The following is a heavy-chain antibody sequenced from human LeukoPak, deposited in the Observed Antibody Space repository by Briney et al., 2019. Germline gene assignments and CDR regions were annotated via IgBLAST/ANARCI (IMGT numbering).Heavy chain of an antibody. D-gene: IGHD3-10*01. CDR1: GFTFSSYA. CDR2: ISYDGSNK. V-gene: IGHV3-30*04. CDR3: ARDGGPLLWFGELWQRGNWFDP. Sequence: GGSLRLSCAASGFTFSSYAMHWVRQAPGKGLEWVAVISYDGSNKYYADSVKGRFTISRDNSKNTLYLQMNSLRAEDTAVYYCARDGGPLLWFGELWQRGNWFDPWGQGTLVTVSS. J-gene: IGHJ5*02.